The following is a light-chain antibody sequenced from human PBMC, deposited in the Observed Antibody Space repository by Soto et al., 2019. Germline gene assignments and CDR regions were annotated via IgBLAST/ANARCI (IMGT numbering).Light chain of an antibody. CDR1: QSLVHSNGKIC. Sequence: DIVMTQFPLSLPVTPGEPASISCRSTQSLVHSNGKICFAWYLQKPGQSPQDLIYLRSNRSSGVPDRINGSVSVTDFTLKISRVEAEDGGVYYCMQGLQTPYSFGQGTRLEIK. V-gene: IGKV2-28*01. CDR3: MQGLQTPYS. J-gene: IGKJ2*03. CDR2: LRS.